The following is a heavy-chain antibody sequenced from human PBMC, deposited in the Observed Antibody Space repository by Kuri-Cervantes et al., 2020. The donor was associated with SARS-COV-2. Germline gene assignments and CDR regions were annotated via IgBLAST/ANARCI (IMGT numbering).Heavy chain of an antibody. D-gene: IGHD6-19*01. CDR3: ARAPSRGQWLVKYYFDY. CDR1: GGSISSHY. V-gene: IGHV4-59*11. Sequence: GSLRLSCTVSGGSISSHYWSWIRQPPGKGLEWIGYIYYSGSTNYNPSLKSRVTISVDTSKNQFSLKLSSVTAADTAVYYCARAPSRGQWLVKYYFDYWGQGTLVTVSS. CDR2: IYYSGST. J-gene: IGHJ4*02.